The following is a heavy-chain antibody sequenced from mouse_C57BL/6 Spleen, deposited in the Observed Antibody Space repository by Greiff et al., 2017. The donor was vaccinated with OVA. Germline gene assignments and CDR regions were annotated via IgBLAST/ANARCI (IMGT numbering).Heavy chain of an antibody. CDR2: ISSGSSTI. V-gene: IGHV5-17*01. CDR1: GFTFSDYG. D-gene: IGHD2-3*01. J-gene: IGHJ4*01. Sequence: EVHLVESGGGLVKPGGSLKLSCAASGFTFSDYGMHWVRQAPEKGLEWVAYISSGSSTIYYADTVKGRFTISRDNAKNTLFLQMTSLRSEDTAMYYCAKVDGYYDAMDYWGQGTSVTVSS. CDR3: AKVDGYYDAMDY.